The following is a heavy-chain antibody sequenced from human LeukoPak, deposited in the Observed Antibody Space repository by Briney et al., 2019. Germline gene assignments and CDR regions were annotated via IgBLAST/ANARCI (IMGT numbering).Heavy chain of an antibody. Sequence: ASVKVSCKASGYTFTDYNMHWVRQAPGQGLEWMGWISPYSGDTNYAQTFQGRITLTRDTSITTAYMEVYSLRSDDTAIYYCATAGATTAGGSDFWGQGTLVTVSS. V-gene: IGHV1-2*02. CDR3: ATAGATTAGGSDF. CDR1: GYTFTDYN. J-gene: IGHJ4*02. D-gene: IGHD1-26*01. CDR2: ISPYSGDT.